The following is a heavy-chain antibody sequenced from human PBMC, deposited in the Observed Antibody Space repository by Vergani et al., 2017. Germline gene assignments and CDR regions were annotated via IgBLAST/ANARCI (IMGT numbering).Heavy chain of an antibody. CDR2: ISAYNGNT. V-gene: IGHV1-18*04. Sequence: QVQLVQSGAEVKKPGASVKVSCKASGYSFTGYYLHWVRQAPGQGLEWMGWISAYNGNTNYAQKFQGRVTMTRDTSTSTDYMELRSLGTDDTAVYYCAREEEATWNYWGQGTLVTISS. D-gene: IGHD5-12*01. CDR3: AREEEATWNY. CDR1: GYSFTGYY. J-gene: IGHJ4*02.